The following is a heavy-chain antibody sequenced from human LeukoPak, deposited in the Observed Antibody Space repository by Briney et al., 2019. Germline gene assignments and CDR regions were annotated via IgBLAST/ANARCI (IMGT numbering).Heavy chain of an antibody. J-gene: IGHJ6*03. CDR3: RRGGDMPARGFMDV. D-gene: IGHD3-16*01. Sequence: SETLSLTCTVSGGSITSGGYSWSWIRQPPGKGLEWVGYIYDSGIAFYNPSLKSRVTMSVDTSKNHFFLNLRSVTAADTAVYCARRGGDMPARGFMDVWGKGTTVTVSS. V-gene: IGHV4-30-4*07. CDR2: IYDSGIA. CDR1: GGSITSGGYS.